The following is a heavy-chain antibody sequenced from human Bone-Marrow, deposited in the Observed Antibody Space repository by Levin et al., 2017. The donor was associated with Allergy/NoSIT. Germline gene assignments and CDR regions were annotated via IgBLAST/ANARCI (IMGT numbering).Heavy chain of an antibody. CDR3: ARKLRENSAYDAFDI. CDR2: IDQDGSQK. J-gene: IGHJ3*02. V-gene: IGHV3-7*03. CDR1: GFTFRDYW. D-gene: IGHD5-12*01. Sequence: GGSLRLSCAAAGFTFRDYWMTWVRQTPGRGLEWVANIDQDGSQKYYVDSVKGRFTISRDNAKNSVDLQMNYLRDDDTAVYYCARKLRENSAYDAFDIWGHGTMVTFSS.